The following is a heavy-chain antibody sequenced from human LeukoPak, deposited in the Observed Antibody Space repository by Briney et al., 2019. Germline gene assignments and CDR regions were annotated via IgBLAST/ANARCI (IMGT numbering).Heavy chain of an antibody. Sequence: SETLSLTCAVSGGSISSGAYYWSWIRQHPGKGLEWIGYIYDSGTTYYNPSLKSRVTISLHTSESQFSLKLGSVTAADTAAYFCARDRTGYFFDDWGQGTLVTVSS. CDR1: GGSISSGAYY. CDR3: ARDRTGYFFDD. J-gene: IGHJ4*02. CDR2: IYDSGTT. V-gene: IGHV4-31*11.